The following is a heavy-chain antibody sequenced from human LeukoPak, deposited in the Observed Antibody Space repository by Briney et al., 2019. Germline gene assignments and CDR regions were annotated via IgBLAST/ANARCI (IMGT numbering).Heavy chain of an antibody. Sequence: ASVKVSCKASGYTFTGYYMHWVRQAPEQGLEWMGWINPNSGGTNYAQKFQGRVTMTRDTSISTAYMELSRLRSDDTAVYYCARDRRVARPFDYWGQGTLVTVSS. J-gene: IGHJ4*02. CDR3: ARDRRVARPFDY. CDR2: INPNSGGT. V-gene: IGHV1-2*02. CDR1: GYTFTGYY. D-gene: IGHD5-12*01.